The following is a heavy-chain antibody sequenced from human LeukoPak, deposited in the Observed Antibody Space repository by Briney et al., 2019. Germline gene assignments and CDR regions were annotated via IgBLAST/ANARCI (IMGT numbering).Heavy chain of an antibody. J-gene: IGHJ5*02. V-gene: IGHV4-61*02. D-gene: IGHD3-3*01. Sequence: SETLSLTCTVSGGSISSGTSYWSWIRQPAGKGLEWIGRINSSGSTKYNPSLNSRVTISVDTSKNQFSLKLSSVTAADTAVYYCASHYPWSAHFDPWGQGTLVTVSS. CDR3: ASHYPWSAHFDP. CDR1: GGSISSGTSY. CDR2: INSSGST.